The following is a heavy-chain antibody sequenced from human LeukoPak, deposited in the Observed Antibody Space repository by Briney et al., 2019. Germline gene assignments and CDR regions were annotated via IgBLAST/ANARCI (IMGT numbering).Heavy chain of an antibody. CDR1: GFTFSEAW. D-gene: IGHD3-10*01. V-gene: IGHV3-15*01. CDR2: IKRKSDGETV. J-gene: IGHJ4*02. CDR3: TTDLVN. Sequence: GGSLRLSCAGSGFTFSEAWMSWVRQTPGKGLEWLASIKRKSDGETVDYIKPVKGRFSISRDDSKNMLYLQMNSLKTEDTAVYYCTTDLVNWGQGTLVTVSS.